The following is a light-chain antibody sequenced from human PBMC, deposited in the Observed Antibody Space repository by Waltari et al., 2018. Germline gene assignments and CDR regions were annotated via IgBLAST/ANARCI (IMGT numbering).Light chain of an antibody. J-gene: IGLJ3*02. Sequence: QSALTQPASVSGSPGQSITISCTGTRRDVGGYNYVSWYQQHPGKAPKFMIYEVTNRPSGVSNRFSGSKSGNTAYLTISGLRAEDEADYHCSSYTSSDTWVFGGGTKVTVL. V-gene: IGLV2-14*01. CDR3: SSYTSSDTWV. CDR1: RRDVGGYNY. CDR2: EVT.